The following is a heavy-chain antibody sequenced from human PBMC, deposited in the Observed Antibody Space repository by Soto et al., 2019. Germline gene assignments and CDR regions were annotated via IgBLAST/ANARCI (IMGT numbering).Heavy chain of an antibody. CDR3: TADQVVTSDYAMDV. J-gene: IGHJ6*02. CDR2: IKTKTEGGTT. Sequence: GGSLRLSCAASGLTLSNAWMNWVREAPGKGLEWVGRIKTKTEGGTTDYAAPVKGRFTISRDDSKNTLYLQMNSLKTEDTAVYYCTADQVVTSDYAMDVWSQGTTVTVSS. CDR1: GLTLSNAW. V-gene: IGHV3-15*07. D-gene: IGHD2-21*02.